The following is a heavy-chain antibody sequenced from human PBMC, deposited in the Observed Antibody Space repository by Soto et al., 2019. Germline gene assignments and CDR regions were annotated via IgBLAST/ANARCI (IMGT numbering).Heavy chain of an antibody. Sequence: GESLKISCKGSGYSFTSYWIGWVRQMPGKGLGWMGIIYPGDSDTRYSPSFQGQVTISADKSISTAYLQWSSLKASDTAMYYCARWVVVVPPPRAAVIYGMDVWGQGTTVTVSS. V-gene: IGHV5-51*01. CDR3: ARWVVVVPPPRAAVIYGMDV. CDR1: GYSFTSYW. D-gene: IGHD2-2*01. J-gene: IGHJ6*02. CDR2: IYPGDSDT.